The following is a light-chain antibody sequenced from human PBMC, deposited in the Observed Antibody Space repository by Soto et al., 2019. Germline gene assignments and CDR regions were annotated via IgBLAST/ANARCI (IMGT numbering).Light chain of an antibody. CDR2: CAS. CDR1: QDIGYH. V-gene: IGKV1-17*03. Sequence: DIQMTQSPSAMSAAVGDRVTITCRASQDIGYHLGWFQQKPGKAPKRLIYCASSLDSGVPSRFSATGSGTEFTFTISSLHPEDFATYYCQLHTTYPRPFGQGTKVEVK. J-gene: IGKJ1*01. CDR3: QLHTTYPRP.